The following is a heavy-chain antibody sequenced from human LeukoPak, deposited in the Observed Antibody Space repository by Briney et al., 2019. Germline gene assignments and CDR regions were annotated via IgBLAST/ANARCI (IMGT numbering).Heavy chain of an antibody. CDR2: ISYDGSNK. Sequence: GGSLRLSCAASGFTFSSYAMHWVRQTPGKGLEWVAVISYDGSNKFYADSVKGRFTISRDNSKNTLFLQMNSLRAEDTAVFYCAKADGSGNYYNVFDSWGQGTLVTVSS. CDR1: GFTFSSYA. CDR3: AKADGSGNYYNVFDS. J-gene: IGHJ4*02. D-gene: IGHD3-10*01. V-gene: IGHV3-30*14.